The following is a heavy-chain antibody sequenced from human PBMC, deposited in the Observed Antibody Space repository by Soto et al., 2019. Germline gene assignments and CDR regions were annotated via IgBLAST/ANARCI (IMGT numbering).Heavy chain of an antibody. V-gene: IGHV1-18*04. J-gene: IGHJ4*02. Sequence: ASVKVSCKASGYTFTSYGVNWVRQAPGQGLEWMGWISVYNGNTKYAENLQGRVTMTADTSTSTAYTELMSLASDDTAVYYCARVISGRYYSDYWGQGTLVTVSS. CDR3: ARVISGRYYSDY. CDR1: GYTFTSYG. D-gene: IGHD6-19*01. CDR2: ISVYNGNT.